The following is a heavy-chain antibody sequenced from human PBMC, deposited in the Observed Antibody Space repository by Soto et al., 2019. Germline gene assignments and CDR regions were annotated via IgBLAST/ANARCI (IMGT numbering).Heavy chain of an antibody. CDR1: GFTFSSYA. Sequence: EVQLLESGGGLVQPGGSLRLSCAASGFTFSSYAMSWVRQARGEGLEWVSSVNIDGATHYAYSVKGRFTVSRDNSENTVILQMNSLRAEDTAVYFCAKNYYFDTWGQGALVTVSS. V-gene: IGHV3-23*01. J-gene: IGHJ4*02. CDR3: AKNYYFDT. CDR2: VNIDGAT.